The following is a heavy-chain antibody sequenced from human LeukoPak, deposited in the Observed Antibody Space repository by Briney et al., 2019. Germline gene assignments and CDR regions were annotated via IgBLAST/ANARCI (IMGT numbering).Heavy chain of an antibody. D-gene: IGHD2-8*02. J-gene: IGHJ4*02. V-gene: IGHV3-7*01. CDR3: ARDYWASDY. CDR2: IKEDGSER. Sequence: PGGSLRLSCAASGFTFSTYWMSWVRQAPGKGLEWVANIKEDGSERYYVDSVKGRFTISRDNARNSLYLQMYSLRAEDTAVYYCARDYWASDYWGQGTLVTVSS. CDR1: GFTFSTYW.